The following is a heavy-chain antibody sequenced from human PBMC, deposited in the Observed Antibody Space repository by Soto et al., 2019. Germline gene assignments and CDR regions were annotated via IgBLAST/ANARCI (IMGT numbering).Heavy chain of an antibody. CDR1: GFSFTGYY. CDR2: INAHSGGT. V-gene: IGHV1-2*02. Sequence: GASVKVSCKASGFSFTGYYIHWLRQAPGQGLEWMGWINAHSGGTEYAQKFQGRVTLTRDTSIAYLTLTSLTSDDTALYYCAKDLTRQPAYWLDPWGQGTQVTVSS. D-gene: IGHD3-16*01. J-gene: IGHJ5*02. CDR3: AKDLTRQPAYWLDP.